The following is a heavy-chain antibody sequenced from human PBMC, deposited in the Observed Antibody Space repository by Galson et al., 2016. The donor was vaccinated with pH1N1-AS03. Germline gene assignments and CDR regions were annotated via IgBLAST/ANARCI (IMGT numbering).Heavy chain of an antibody. CDR2: IKSDGSTR. V-gene: IGHV3-7*01. Sequence: SLRLSCAGSGFLFGSSWMGWVRQAPGKGLEWVANIKSDGSTRYYVDSVKGRFTISRDNIKNSVSLQMDALREDDTAVYYCARHGPWCFDFWGQGTRVTVSS. J-gene: IGHJ4*02. CDR1: GFLFGSSW. CDR3: ARHGPWCFDF. D-gene: IGHD2-8*02.